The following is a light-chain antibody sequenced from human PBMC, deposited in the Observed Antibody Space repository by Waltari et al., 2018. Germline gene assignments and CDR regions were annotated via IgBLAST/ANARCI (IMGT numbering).Light chain of an antibody. CDR2: EGS. V-gene: IGLV2-23*01. CDR1: SSDVGRYNL. CDR3: CSHAGSSTYV. Sequence: QSALTQPASVSGSPGQSITISCTGTSSDVGRYNLVSWYQQHPGKAPKLMIYEGSKRPSGVSNRFSGAKSGNTASLTISGLQAEDEAYYYCCSHAGSSTYVFGTGTKVTVL. J-gene: IGLJ1*01.